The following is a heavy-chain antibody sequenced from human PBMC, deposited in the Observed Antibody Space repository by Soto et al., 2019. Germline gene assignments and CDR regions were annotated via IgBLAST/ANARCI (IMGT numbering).Heavy chain of an antibody. V-gene: IGHV3-9*01. CDR2: ISWNSGSI. D-gene: IGHD6-19*01. CDR1: GFTFDDYA. CDR3: EKDTGSRGGYTDY. Sequence: DVQLVESGGGLVQPGRSLRLSCAASGFTFDDYAMHWVRQAPGKGLEWVSGISWNSGSIGYADSVKGRFTISRDNAKNSLYLQMNSLRAEDTALYYCEKDTGSRGGYTDYWGRGTLVTVPS. J-gene: IGHJ4*02.